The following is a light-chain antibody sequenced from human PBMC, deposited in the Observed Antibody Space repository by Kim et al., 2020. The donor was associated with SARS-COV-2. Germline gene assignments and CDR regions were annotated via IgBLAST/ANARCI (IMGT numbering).Light chain of an antibody. J-gene: IGLJ3*02. CDR2: EDT. V-gene: IGLV3-25*03. Sequence: SYELTQPPSVSVSPGQTARITCSGDALPNQYAYWFQQKPGQPPVLVIYEDTERPSGIPERFSGSTSGTTVTLTISGVQAEDEADYYCQSSDSSDTFWVFGGGTQLTVL. CDR1: ALPNQY. CDR3: QSSDSSDTFWV.